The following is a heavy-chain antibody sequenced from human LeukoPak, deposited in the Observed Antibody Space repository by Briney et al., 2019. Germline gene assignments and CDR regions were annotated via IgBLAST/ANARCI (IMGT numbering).Heavy chain of an antibody. V-gene: IGHV3-64*01. D-gene: IGHD3-10*01. Sequence: GGSLRLSCAASGFTFSSYAMHWVRQAPGKGLEYVSAISSNGGSTYYANSVKGRFTISRDNSKNTLYLQMGSLRAEDTAVYYCARASRYYGSGSYPNWFDPWGQGALVTVSS. J-gene: IGHJ5*02. CDR2: ISSNGGST. CDR1: GFTFSSYA. CDR3: ARASRYYGSGSYPNWFDP.